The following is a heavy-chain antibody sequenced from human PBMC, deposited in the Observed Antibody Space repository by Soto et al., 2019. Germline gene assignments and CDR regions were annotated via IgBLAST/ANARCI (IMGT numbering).Heavy chain of an antibody. Sequence: SETLSLTCAVSGGSISSGDYYWSWIRQPPGKGLEWIGYIYYSGSTYDNPSLQSRVTISVDTSRNQFSLKLISVTAADTAVYFCARQPRGPGYGERGLYFDYWGQGTLVTVSS. J-gene: IGHJ4*02. V-gene: IGHV4-30-4*01. CDR2: IYYSGST. CDR1: GGSISSGDYY. D-gene: IGHD3-16*01. CDR3: ARQPRGPGYGERGLYFDY.